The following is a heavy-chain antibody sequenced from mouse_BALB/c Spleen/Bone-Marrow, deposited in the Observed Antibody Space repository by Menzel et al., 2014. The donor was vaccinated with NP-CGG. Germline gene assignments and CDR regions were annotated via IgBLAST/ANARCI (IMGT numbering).Heavy chain of an antibody. CDR3: ARGGDFTY. D-gene: IGHD3-3*01. V-gene: IGHV1-47*01. J-gene: IGHJ3*01. CDR2: FRPYNDDT. CDR1: GYTFTTYP. Sequence: VQLVESGAELVKPGASVKMSCKAFGYTFTTYPIEWMKQNHGKSLEWIGNFRPYNDDTKYNKKFKDKAKLIVEKSSSTVYLELSQLTSDGSAVYFCARGGDFTYWGQGTLATVSA.